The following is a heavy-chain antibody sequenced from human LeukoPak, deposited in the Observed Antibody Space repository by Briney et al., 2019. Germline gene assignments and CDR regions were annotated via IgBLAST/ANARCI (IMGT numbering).Heavy chain of an antibody. Sequence: SETLSLTCTVSGGSISSYYWSWIRRPPGKGLEWFGYIYYSGSTNYNPSLKSRVTISVDTSKNQFSLKLSSVTAADTAVYYCARVGDGYKYYFDYWGQGTLVTVSS. CDR1: GGSISSYY. CDR3: ARVGDGYKYYFDY. J-gene: IGHJ4*02. V-gene: IGHV4-59*01. D-gene: IGHD5-24*01. CDR2: IYYSGST.